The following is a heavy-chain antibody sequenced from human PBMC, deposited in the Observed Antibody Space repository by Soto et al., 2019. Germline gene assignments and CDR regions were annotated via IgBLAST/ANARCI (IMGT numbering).Heavy chain of an antibody. J-gene: IGHJ4*02. CDR1: GFTFSSSA. V-gene: IGHV3-23*04. CDR2: VSANGQGI. Sequence: EVQLVESGGGLVKPGGSLRLSCAVSGFTFSSSAISWVRQAPGKGLEWVSAVSANGQGIYYADSVRGRFTISRDNSKNTVFLHMDSLSAEDTAVYYCAKDRHYPRDYFHYWGQGTLVTVSS. CDR3: AKDRHYPRDYFHY. D-gene: IGHD3-10*01.